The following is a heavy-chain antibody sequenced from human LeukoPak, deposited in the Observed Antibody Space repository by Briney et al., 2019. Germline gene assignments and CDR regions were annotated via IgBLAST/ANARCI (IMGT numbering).Heavy chain of an antibody. V-gene: IGHV4-61*02. CDR2: IETGGNT. J-gene: IGHJ2*01. CDR1: GGSISSGSYY. Sequence: PSQTLSLTCTVSGGSISSGSYYWSWIRQPAGKGLEWIGRIETGGNTNYKPSLKSRVTMSVDTSKNQFSLKLSSVTAADTAVYYCARASSSWYQDWYFDLWGRGTLVTVSS. D-gene: IGHD6-13*01. CDR3: ARASSSWYQDWYFDL.